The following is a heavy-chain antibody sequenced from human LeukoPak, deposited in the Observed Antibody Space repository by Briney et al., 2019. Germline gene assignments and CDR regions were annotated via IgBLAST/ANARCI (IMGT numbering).Heavy chain of an antibody. V-gene: IGHV3-33*01. Sequence: GGSLRLSCAASGFTFSSYGMHWVRQAPGKGLEWVAVIWYDGSNKYYADSVKGRFTISRDNSKNTLYLQMNSLRAEDTAVYYCARPSTDYYDGSGYYFEYFDYWGQGTLVTVSS. J-gene: IGHJ4*02. CDR3: ARPSTDYYDGSGYYFEYFDY. CDR2: IWYDGSNK. CDR1: GFTFSSYG. D-gene: IGHD3-22*01.